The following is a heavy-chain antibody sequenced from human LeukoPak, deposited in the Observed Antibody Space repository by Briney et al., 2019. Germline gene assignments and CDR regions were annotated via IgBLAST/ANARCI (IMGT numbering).Heavy chain of an antibody. J-gene: IGHJ5*02. CDR3: AATYYYDSSGYYYGFWWFDP. CDR2: IYYSGST. V-gene: IGHV4-59*01. D-gene: IGHD3-22*01. Sequence: SETLSLTCTVSGDSISSYYWSWIRQPPGKGLEWIGYIYYSGSTNYNPSLKSRVTISVDTSKNQFSLKLSSVTAADTAVYYCAATYYYDSSGYYYGFWWFDPWGQGTLVTVSS. CDR1: GDSISSYY.